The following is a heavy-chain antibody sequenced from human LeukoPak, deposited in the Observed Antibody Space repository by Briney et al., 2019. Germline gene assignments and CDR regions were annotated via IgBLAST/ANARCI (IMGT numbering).Heavy chain of an antibody. V-gene: IGHV3-21*01. J-gene: IGHJ6*03. D-gene: IGHD1-26*01. CDR2: ITSSSTYI. CDR1: GFTFSNYN. CDR3: ARDPYSGNYGAYYYYMDV. Sequence: PGGSLRLSCAASGFTFSNYNMNWVRQAPGKGLEWVSSITSSSTYIYYADSVKGRFTISRDNAKNSLYLQMNSLRAEDTAVYYCARDPYSGNYGAYYYYMDVWGKGTTVTISS.